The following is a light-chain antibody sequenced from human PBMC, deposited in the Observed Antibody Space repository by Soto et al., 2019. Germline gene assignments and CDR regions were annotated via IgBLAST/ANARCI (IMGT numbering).Light chain of an antibody. CDR3: QQRSNWPSLT. CDR1: QSVSSY. CDR2: DAS. J-gene: IGKJ4*01. Sequence: IVLTQSPATLSLSPGERATLSCRASQSVSSYLAWYQQKPGQAPRLLIYDASNRATGIPARFSGSGSGTDFTLTISSLEPEDFAVYYCQQRSNWPSLTFGGGNKVEIK. V-gene: IGKV3-11*01.